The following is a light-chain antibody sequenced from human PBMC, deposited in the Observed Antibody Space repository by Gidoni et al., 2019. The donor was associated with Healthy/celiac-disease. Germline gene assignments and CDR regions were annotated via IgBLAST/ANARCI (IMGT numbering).Light chain of an antibody. V-gene: IGLV1-44*01. J-gene: IGLJ3*02. CDR1: SSNIGSNT. CDR2: SNN. Sequence: QSVLTLPPSASGTTGQSVTISCSGSSSNIGSNTVTWYQQLPGTAPKLLIYSNNQRPSGVPDRFSCSKSGTSASLAISGLQSEDEADYYCAAWDDSLNGHWVFGGGTKLTVL. CDR3: AAWDDSLNGHWV.